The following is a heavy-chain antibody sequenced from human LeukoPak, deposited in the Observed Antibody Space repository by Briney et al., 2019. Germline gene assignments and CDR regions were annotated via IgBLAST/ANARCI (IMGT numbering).Heavy chain of an antibody. CDR2: ISYDGSNK. CDR1: GFTFSSYA. J-gene: IGHJ2*01. Sequence: GGSLRLSCAASGFTFSSYAMHWVRQAPGKGLEWVAVISYDGSNKYYADSVKGRFTISRDNSKNTLYLQMNSLRAEDTAVYYCAGATYYYDSSGYLVWYFDLWGRGTLVTVSS. CDR3: AGATYYYDSSGYLVWYFDL. V-gene: IGHV3-30-3*01. D-gene: IGHD3-22*01.